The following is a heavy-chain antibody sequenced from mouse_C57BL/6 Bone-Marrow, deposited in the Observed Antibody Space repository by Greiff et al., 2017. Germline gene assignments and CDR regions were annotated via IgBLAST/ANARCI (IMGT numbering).Heavy chain of an antibody. CDR3: ARRGYYGISYVWVYFDY. D-gene: IGHD1-1*01. CDR1: GYTFTSYC. Sequence: VQLQQPGAELVKPGASVKLSCKASGYTFTSYCMHWVKQRPGQGLEWIGMILPKSGSTNYNAKVKSKATLTVDKSTSTAYLQLSSLTSEDSAVYYCARRGYYGISYVWVYFDYWGQGTTLTVSS. CDR2: ILPKSGST. V-gene: IGHV1-64*01. J-gene: IGHJ2*01.